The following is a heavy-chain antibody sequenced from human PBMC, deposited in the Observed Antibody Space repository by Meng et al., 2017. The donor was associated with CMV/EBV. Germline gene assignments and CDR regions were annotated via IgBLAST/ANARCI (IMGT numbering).Heavy chain of an antibody. D-gene: IGHD6-13*01. J-gene: IGHJ5*02. CDR1: GGSIRSSCYY. Sequence: SGPGQVHPSEPLSLTCTFSGGSIRSSCYYWGWIRQPPGKGLEWIGSIDYSGSTYYNPSLKSRVTISVDTSKNQFSLKLSSVTAADTAVYYCAAPAAAGPGWFDPWGQGTLVTVSS. V-gene: IGHV4-39*07. CDR2: IDYSGST. CDR3: AAPAAAGPGWFDP.